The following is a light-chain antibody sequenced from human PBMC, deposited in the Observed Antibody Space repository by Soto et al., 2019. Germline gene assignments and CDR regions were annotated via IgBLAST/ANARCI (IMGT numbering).Light chain of an antibody. CDR3: QQYISLPYT. Sequence: DIVLPQSPDSLTLSLVKRATINCKSSQSVLFSSNSMNYLGWYQQRPGQPPKLLYYWTSTRESGLPDRFSGSGSGTDFTLTISSLQAEDVAVYYCQQYISLPYTFGGGTKVDIK. V-gene: IGKV4-1*01. J-gene: IGKJ4*01. CDR2: WTS. CDR1: QSVLFSSNSMNY.